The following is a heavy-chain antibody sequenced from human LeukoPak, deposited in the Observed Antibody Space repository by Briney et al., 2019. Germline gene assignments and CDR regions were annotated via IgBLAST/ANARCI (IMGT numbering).Heavy chain of an antibody. CDR2: ISGSADNT. D-gene: IGHD2-21*01. CDR3: AKIEQHIYYYYYMDV. J-gene: IGHJ6*03. V-gene: IGHV3-23*01. Sequence: PGGSLRLSCAASGFNFNRYAMSWVRQAPGKGLEWVSAISGSADNTYYADPVKGRFTISRDNSKNTLYLQMNSLRAEDTAVYYCAKIEQHIYYYYYMDVWGKGTTVTVSS. CDR1: GFNFNRYA.